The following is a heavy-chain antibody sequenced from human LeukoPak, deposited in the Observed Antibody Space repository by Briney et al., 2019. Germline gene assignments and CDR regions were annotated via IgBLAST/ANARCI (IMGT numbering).Heavy chain of an antibody. J-gene: IGHJ4*02. CDR2: ISSSSSTI. V-gene: IGHV3-48*02. CDR3: ASRLDY. Sequence: GLEWVSYISSSSSTIYYADSVKGRFSISRDNAKNSLYLQMNSLRDEDTAVYYCASRLDYWGQGTLVTVSS.